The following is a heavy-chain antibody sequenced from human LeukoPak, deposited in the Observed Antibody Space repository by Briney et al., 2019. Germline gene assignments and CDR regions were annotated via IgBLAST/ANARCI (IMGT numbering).Heavy chain of an antibody. CDR2: ISSSSSYI. Sequence: GGSLRLSCAASGFTFSSYSMNWVRQAPGKELEWVSSISSSSSYIYYADSVKGRFTISRDNSKNTLYLQMNSLRPEDTAVYYCARGDYGDYVWGQGTLVTVSS. CDR3: ARGDYGDYV. J-gene: IGHJ4*02. D-gene: IGHD4-17*01. V-gene: IGHV3-21*01. CDR1: GFTFSSYS.